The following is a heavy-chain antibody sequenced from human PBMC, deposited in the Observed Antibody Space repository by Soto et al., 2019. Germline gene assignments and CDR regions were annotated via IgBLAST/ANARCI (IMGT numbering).Heavy chain of an antibody. CDR1: GFTFSSYS. CDR3: ARSDIVDSGSDY. V-gene: IGHV3-21*01. Sequence: LRLSCAASGFTFSSYSMNWVRQAPGKGLEWVSSISSSSSYIYYADSVKGRFTISRDNAKNSLYLQMNSLRAEDTAVYYCARSDIVDSGSDYWGQGTLVTVSS. D-gene: IGHD2-21*01. CDR2: ISSSSSYI. J-gene: IGHJ4*02.